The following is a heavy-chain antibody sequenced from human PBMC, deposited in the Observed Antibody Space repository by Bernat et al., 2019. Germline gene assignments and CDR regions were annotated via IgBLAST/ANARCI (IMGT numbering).Heavy chain of an antibody. CDR2: IKPKSGDT. CDR1: GYTFTSYY. Sequence: QVQLVQSGTEVKKPGASVKVSCKASGYTFTSYYMHWVRQAPGQGLEYMGWIKPKSGDTHYTQNFQGRVTMTRDTSIRTVYMEVSRLRSDDTAVYFCARDPDVYGDSLTWFDTWGQGTLVAVSS. J-gene: IGHJ5*02. CDR3: ARDPDVYGDSLTWFDT. D-gene: IGHD4-17*01. V-gene: IGHV1-2*02.